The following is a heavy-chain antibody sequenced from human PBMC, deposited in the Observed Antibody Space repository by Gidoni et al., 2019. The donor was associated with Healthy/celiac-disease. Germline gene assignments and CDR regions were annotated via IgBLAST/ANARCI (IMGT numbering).Heavy chain of an antibody. D-gene: IGHD3-10*01. J-gene: IGHJ4*02. CDR1: GFTFSSYS. Sequence: EVQLVESGGGLVKPGVSLRLSCAASGFTFSSYSMNWVRQAPGKGMEWVSSISSRSSYRYDADSVKGRFTISRDKAKNSLYLQMNSLRAEDTAVYYCARLYYYGSGSQERTFDYWGQGTLVTVSS. CDR3: ARLYYYGSGSQERTFDY. V-gene: IGHV3-21*01. CDR2: ISSRSSYR.